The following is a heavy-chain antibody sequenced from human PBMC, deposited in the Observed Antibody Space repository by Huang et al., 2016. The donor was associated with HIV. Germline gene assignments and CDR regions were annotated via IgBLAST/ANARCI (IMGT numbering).Heavy chain of an antibody. CDR3: ARGGRLAARNYYGMDV. J-gene: IGHJ6*02. V-gene: IGHV4-34*01. CDR1: GGSFNVYS. Sequence: QVRLHQWGAGLLKPSETLSLTCAVYGGSFNVYSWNWIRQPPGKGLEGIGEITHSGNTVYDPSLKSRLTLSVDTSKNQFSLILTSLTAADTAKYWCARGGRLAARNYYGMDVWGQGTTVIVS. D-gene: IGHD6-6*01. CDR2: ITHSGNT.